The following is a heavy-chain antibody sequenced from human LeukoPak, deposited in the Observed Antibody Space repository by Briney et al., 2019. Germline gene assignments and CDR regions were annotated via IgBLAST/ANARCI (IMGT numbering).Heavy chain of an antibody. V-gene: IGHV4-39*01. CDR3: ASELDGSGISGC. J-gene: IGHJ4*02. CDR2: IYYSGST. Sequence: PSETLSLTCTVSGGSISSSSYYWGWIRQPPGKGLEWIGSIYYSGSTYYNPSLKSRVTISVDTSKNQFSLKLSSVTAADTAVYYRASELDGSGISGCWGQGTLVTVSS. CDR1: GGSISSSSYY. D-gene: IGHD3-10*01.